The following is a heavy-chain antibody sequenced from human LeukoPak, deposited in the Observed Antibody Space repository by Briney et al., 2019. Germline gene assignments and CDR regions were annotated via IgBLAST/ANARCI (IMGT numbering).Heavy chain of an antibody. V-gene: IGHV1-8*01. Sequence: ASVKVSCKASGYTFTNSDINWVRQATGQGLEWMGWMNPNSGDRGYIQKFQGRVTMTRDTSISTAYMELSSLRSEDTAVYYCAGSSSRYTDLGYYYYMDVWGKGTTVTVSS. CDR2: MNPNSGDR. J-gene: IGHJ6*03. CDR3: AGSSSRYTDLGYYYYMDV. D-gene: IGHD6-13*01. CDR1: GYTFTNSD.